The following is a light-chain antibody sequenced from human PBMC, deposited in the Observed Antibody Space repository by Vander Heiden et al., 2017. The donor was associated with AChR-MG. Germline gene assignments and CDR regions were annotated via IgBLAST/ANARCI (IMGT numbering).Light chain of an antibody. CDR3: QQTDSTPYT. Sequence: DIQMTQSPSSLSASVGDRVTITCRASQSIRNYLHWYQQKPGKAPKLLMYAASSLQSGVPSRFSGSGSGTDFTLTISSLQAEDFASYYCQQTDSTPYTFGQGTKLEIK. CDR2: AAS. J-gene: IGKJ2*01. V-gene: IGKV1-39*01. CDR1: QSIRNY.